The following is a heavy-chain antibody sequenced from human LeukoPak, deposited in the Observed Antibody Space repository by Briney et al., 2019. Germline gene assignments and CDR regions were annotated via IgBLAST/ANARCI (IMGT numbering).Heavy chain of an antibody. CDR3: ARGGAARPDY. J-gene: IGHJ4*02. Sequence: PGGSLRLSCAASGFTLSNYGMNWVCQAPGKGLEWVSYISGSSSAKNYADSVKGRFTISRDNAKNSLYLQMNSLRVEDTAVYYCARGGAARPDYWGQGTLVTVSS. D-gene: IGHD6-6*01. CDR1: GFTLSNYG. CDR2: ISGSSSAK. V-gene: IGHV3-48*01.